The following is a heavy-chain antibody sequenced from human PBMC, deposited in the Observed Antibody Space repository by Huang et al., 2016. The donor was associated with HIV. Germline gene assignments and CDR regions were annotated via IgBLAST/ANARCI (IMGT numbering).Heavy chain of an antibody. CDR2: MYYNGDP. V-gene: IGHV4-39*01. CDR3: TRQRIAIYALDV. Sequence: LMDSGQGLVKPSEPLSLTCPVSVDSISVLSSSWGCVRKSPGRGLEWIGSMYYNGDPMYNPYLKSRVTISVDTSKNQFSLKRKSVTAADTAVYYCTRQRIAIYALDVWGQGTAVTVSS. D-gene: IGHD2-21*01. CDR1: VDSISVLSSS. J-gene: IGHJ6*02.